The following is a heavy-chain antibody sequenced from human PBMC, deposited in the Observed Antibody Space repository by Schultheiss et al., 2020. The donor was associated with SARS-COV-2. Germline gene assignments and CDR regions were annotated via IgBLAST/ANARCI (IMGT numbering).Heavy chain of an antibody. V-gene: IGHV3-30-3*01. CDR1: GFTFSDYY. Sequence: GGSLRLSCAASGFTFSDYYMSWIRQAPGKGLEWVAVISYDGSNKYYADSVKGRFTISRDNSKNTLYLQMNSLRAEDTAVYYCARDSTAYGDYGPLDYWGQGTLVTVSS. J-gene: IGHJ4*02. CDR3: ARDSTAYGDYGPLDY. D-gene: IGHD4-17*01. CDR2: ISYDGSNK.